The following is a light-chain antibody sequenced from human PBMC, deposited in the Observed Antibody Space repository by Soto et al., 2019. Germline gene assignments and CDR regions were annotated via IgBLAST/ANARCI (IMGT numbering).Light chain of an antibody. J-gene: IGKJ1*01. CDR1: QSVITN. CDR2: SAS. V-gene: IGKV3-15*01. Sequence: EIVMTQSPATRASSQGERVPPSCRASQSVITNLAWYHQEPGQAPRLLMYSASTRANGIPARFSGSGSGTEFTLTISSLQSEDFAVYYCQQYNNWPRTFGQGTKVEIK. CDR3: QQYNNWPRT.